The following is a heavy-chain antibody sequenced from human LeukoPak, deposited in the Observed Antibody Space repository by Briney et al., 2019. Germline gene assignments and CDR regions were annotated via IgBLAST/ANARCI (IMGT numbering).Heavy chain of an antibody. D-gene: IGHD5-12*01. Sequence: ASVKVSCKASGYTFTSYDINWVRQATGQGLEWMGWMNPNSGNTGYAQKFQGRVTMTRNTSISTAYMELSRLRSDDTAVYYCARGDSGYDYFDYWGQGTLVTVSS. V-gene: IGHV1-8*01. CDR3: ARGDSGYDYFDY. J-gene: IGHJ4*02. CDR2: MNPNSGNT. CDR1: GYTFTSYD.